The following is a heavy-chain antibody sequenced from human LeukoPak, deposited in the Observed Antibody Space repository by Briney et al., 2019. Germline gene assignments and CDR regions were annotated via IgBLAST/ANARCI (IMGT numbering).Heavy chain of an antibody. CDR1: GFTVTNNN. CDR2: ISSGGST. J-gene: IGHJ4*02. CDR3: ARDSSSGWFDY. Sequence: GGSLRLSCAASGFTVTNNNMSWVRQAPGKGLEWVSVISSGGSTYYADSVKGRFTISRDTSKNTLYLQMNSLRAEDAALYYCARDSSSGWFDYWGQGTLVTVSS. D-gene: IGHD6-19*01. V-gene: IGHV3-66*01.